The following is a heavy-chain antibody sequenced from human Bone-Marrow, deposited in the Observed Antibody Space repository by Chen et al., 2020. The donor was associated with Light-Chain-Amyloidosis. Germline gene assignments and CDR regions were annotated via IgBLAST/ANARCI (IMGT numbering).Heavy chain of an antibody. CDR2: IYYRGDT. D-gene: IGHD3-9*01. CDR3: VRQRRGFGWLPEY. CDR1: SGSISSDNYY. Sequence: QLQLQESGPGLVKTSETLSLTCTVSSGSISSDNYYWGWIRQPPGQGLEWIGSIYYRGDTYYRPSLNSRVTISVDTSKNQFSLKLSSVTAADTAVYYCVRQRRGFGWLPEYWGQGTLVTVSS. J-gene: IGHJ4*02. V-gene: IGHV4-39*01.